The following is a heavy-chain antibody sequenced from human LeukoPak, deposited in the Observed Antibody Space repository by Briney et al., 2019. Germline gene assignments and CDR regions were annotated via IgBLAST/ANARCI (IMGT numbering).Heavy chain of an antibody. Sequence: ASVKVSCKTSGYTFNDYYVHWVRQAPGQGLEWMGWINPNSGRTNYAPKFQGRVTLTTDTSISTAYMELSGLISGDTALYYCARDSSDVLTGDNHFWGQGILVTVSS. J-gene: IGHJ4*02. D-gene: IGHD3-9*01. CDR1: GYTFNDYY. CDR2: INPNSGRT. CDR3: ARDSSDVLTGDNHF. V-gene: IGHV1-2*02.